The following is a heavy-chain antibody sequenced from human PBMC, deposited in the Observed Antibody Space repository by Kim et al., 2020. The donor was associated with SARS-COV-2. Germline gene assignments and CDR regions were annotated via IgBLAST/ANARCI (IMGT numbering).Heavy chain of an antibody. J-gene: IGHJ4*02. V-gene: IGHV3-15*01. CDR3: TTGYYDGI. D-gene: IGHD3-22*01. CDR2: GGTT. Sequence: GGTTDYAAPVKGRFTISRDDSKNTLYLQMNSLKTEDTAVYYCTTGYYDGIWGQGTLVTVSS.